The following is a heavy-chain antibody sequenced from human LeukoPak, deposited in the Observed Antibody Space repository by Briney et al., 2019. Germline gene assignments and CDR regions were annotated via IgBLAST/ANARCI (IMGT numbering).Heavy chain of an antibody. CDR3: ARVDDYGGKGYFQH. D-gene: IGHD4-23*01. CDR1: AGSINSGDYY. CDR2: IYSPGTN. Sequence: SETLSLTCTVSAGSINSGDYYWSWIRQPAGKGLEWIGRIYSPGTNYNYNPSVKSRVTISIDTSKNQFSLKLSSVTAADTAVYYCARVDDYGGKGYFQHWGQGTLVTVSS. J-gene: IGHJ1*01. V-gene: IGHV4-61*02.